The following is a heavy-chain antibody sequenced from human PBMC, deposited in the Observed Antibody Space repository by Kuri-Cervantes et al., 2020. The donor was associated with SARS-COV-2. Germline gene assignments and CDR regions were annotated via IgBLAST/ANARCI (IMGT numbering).Heavy chain of an antibody. J-gene: IGHJ3*02. Sequence: SQTLSLTCAVYGESFIGYYWNWVRQAPGKGLEWIGSIYYSGSTYYNPSLKSRVTISVDTSKNQFSLKLSSVTAPDTAVYYCARVHDSSGYKSLDIWGQGTMVTVSS. V-gene: IGHV4-34*01. D-gene: IGHD3-22*01. CDR2: IYYSGST. CDR3: ARVHDSSGYKSLDI. CDR1: GESFIGYY.